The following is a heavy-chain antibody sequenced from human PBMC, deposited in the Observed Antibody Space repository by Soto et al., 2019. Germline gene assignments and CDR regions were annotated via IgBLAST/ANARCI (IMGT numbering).Heavy chain of an antibody. CDR2: IYYSGST. V-gene: IGHV4-28*01. Sequence: PSETLSLTCAVSGYSISSSNWWGWIRQPPGKGLEWIGYIYYSGSTYYNPSLKSRVTMSVDTSKNQFSLKLSSVTAVDTAVYYCARSSGTTPKNLDYWGQGTLVTVSS. J-gene: IGHJ4*02. CDR1: GYSISSSNW. D-gene: IGHD1-1*01. CDR3: ARSSGTTPKNLDY.